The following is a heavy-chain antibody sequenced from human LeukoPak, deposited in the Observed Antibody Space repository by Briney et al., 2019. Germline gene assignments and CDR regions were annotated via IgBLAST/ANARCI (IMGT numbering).Heavy chain of an antibody. CDR2: IYYSGST. D-gene: IGHD6-19*01. Sequence: SETLSLTCTVSGGSISSYYWSWIRQPPGKGLEWIGYIYYSGSTNYNPSLKSRVTISVDTSKNQFSLKLSSVTAADTAVYYCARDNTIAVAGPFDYWGQGTLVTVSS. CDR1: GGSISSYY. CDR3: ARDNTIAVAGPFDY. J-gene: IGHJ4*02. V-gene: IGHV4-59*01.